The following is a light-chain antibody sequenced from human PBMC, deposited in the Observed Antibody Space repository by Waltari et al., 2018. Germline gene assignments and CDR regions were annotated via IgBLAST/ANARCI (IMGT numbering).Light chain of an antibody. CDR1: ALPKKY. V-gene: IGLV3-10*01. Sequence: SFELTQPPSVSVSPGQTARITCSGDALPKKYASWYPHKSGQAPVLVIYENPKRPSGIPERFSGSSSRTTATLTITGAQVEDEGDYYCSSTDSSLKVFGGGTKLTVL. CDR2: ENP. J-gene: IGLJ2*01. CDR3: SSTDSSLKV.